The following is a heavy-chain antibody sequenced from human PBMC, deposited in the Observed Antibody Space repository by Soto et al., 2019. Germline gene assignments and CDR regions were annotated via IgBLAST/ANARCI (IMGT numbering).Heavy chain of an antibody. CDR2: IYHGGST. Sequence: SETLSLTCAVAGGSISSANWWTWVRQPPGKGLEWIGEIYHGGSTSYNPSLKSRVTLSLDKFKNHFSLNLTSVTAADTAVYYCARLSFSYGVDVWGQGTTVTVSS. J-gene: IGHJ6*02. CDR3: ARLSFSYGVDV. V-gene: IGHV4-4*02. CDR1: GGSISSANW.